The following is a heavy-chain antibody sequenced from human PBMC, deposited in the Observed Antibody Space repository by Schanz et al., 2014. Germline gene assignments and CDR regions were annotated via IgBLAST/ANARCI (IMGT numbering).Heavy chain of an antibody. CDR1: GFAFSSYG. Sequence: VQLLESGGGLVQPGGSLRLSCLAAGFAFSSYGMNWLRQAPGKGLEWVAVIWSDGTNEYYADSVKGRFTISGDSSKYTVYLQMNSLRADDTAVYYCAKGPYYYYYMDVWGNGTTVTVSS. CDR3: AKGPYYYYYMDV. J-gene: IGHJ6*03. V-gene: IGHV3-33*08. CDR2: IWSDGTNE.